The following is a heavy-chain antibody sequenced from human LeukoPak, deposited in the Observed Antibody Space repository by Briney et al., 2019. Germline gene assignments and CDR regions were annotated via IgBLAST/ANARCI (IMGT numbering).Heavy chain of an antibody. Sequence: SETLSLTCAVSGGSISSSNWWSWVRQPPGKGLELIWEIDHSGSTNYNPSLKSRVTISVDKSKNQFSLKLSSVTAANTAVYYCGRHPGYGLDYWGQGTLVTVSS. J-gene: IGHJ4*02. CDR2: IDHSGST. CDR3: GRHPGYGLDY. V-gene: IGHV4-4*02. D-gene: IGHD5-12*01. CDR1: GGSISSSNW.